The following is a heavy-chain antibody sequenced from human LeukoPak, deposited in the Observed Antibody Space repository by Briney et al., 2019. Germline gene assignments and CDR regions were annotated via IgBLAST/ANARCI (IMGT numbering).Heavy chain of an antibody. CDR2: IYTNENT. V-gene: IGHV4-4*07. CDR3: GREKSVTGSPYYFDY. Sequence: SETLSLTCTVSGGSITYYFWNWIRQPAGKGLEWIGGIYTNENTNYNPSLKSRVTMSVDTSKNQFPLKLNSVTAADTAIYYCGREKSVTGSPYYFDYWGQGILVTVSS. CDR1: GGSITYYF. D-gene: IGHD3-9*01. J-gene: IGHJ4*02.